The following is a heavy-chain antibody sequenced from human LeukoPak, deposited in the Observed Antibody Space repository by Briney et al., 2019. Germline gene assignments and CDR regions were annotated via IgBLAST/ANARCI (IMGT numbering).Heavy chain of an antibody. Sequence: SVKVSCKVSGGTFSSYEINWVRQAPGQGPEWMGGILPILGTPKYNQKLQGRVTIIADESTSSVYMDLTSLVSEDTAVYYCARARGSFPDAFDFWGQGTMVIVSS. CDR3: ARARGSFPDAFDF. CDR2: ILPILGTP. J-gene: IGHJ3*01. V-gene: IGHV1-69*13. CDR1: GGTFSSYE. D-gene: IGHD1-26*01.